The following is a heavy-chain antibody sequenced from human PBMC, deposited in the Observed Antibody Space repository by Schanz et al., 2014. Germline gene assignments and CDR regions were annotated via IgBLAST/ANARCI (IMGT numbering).Heavy chain of an antibody. J-gene: IGHJ3*01. CDR1: GFTFSTSA. CDR2: ISPSSATI. CDR3: ARDTLWFGDINDAFDV. D-gene: IGHD3-10*01. Sequence: EVQLVESGGGLVEPGGSLRLSCEASGFTFSTSAMSWVRQAPVRGLEWVSYISPSSATIYYADSVKGRFTVSRDNANNVMYLQMNSLRVGDTAMYYCARDTLWFGDINDAFDVWGHGTTVTVSS. V-gene: IGHV3-48*01.